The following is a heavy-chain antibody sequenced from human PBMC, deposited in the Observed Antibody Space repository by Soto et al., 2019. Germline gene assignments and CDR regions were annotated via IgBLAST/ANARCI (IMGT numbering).Heavy chain of an antibody. CDR1: GYTFTSYY. J-gene: IGHJ5*02. CDR3: AREGSTVTTGVVWFDP. CDR2: INPSGGST. Sequence: ASVKVSCKASGYTFTSYYMHWVRQAPGQGLEWMGIINPSGGSTSYAQKFQGRVTMTRDTSTSTVYMELSSLRSEDTAVYYCAREGSTVTTGVVWFDPWGQGTLVTSPQ. V-gene: IGHV1-46*01. D-gene: IGHD4-4*01.